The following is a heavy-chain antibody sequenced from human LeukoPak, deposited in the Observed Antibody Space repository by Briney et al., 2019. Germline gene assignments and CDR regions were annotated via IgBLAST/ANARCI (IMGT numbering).Heavy chain of an antibody. V-gene: IGHV3-23*01. CDR2: ISGSGDST. CDR3: AKDRSDNKTWYAGSH. CDR1: GFTFSTYA. D-gene: IGHD2-8*01. Sequence: GGSLRLSCAASGFTFSTYAMSWVRQAPGEGLEWVSGISGSGDSTYYADSVKGRFTISRDNSWNTLFLQMNSLRDEDTAVYYCAKDRSDNKTWYAGSHWGQGTLVTVSS. J-gene: IGHJ4*02.